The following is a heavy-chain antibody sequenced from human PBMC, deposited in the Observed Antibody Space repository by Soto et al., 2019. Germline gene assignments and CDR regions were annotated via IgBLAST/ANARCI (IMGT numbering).Heavy chain of an antibody. J-gene: IGHJ4*02. Sequence: QVQLEQSGAEVKKPGDSVKVSCKASGYTFTHFYITWVRQAPGQGLEWMGAISPHNFNTNYAQKFQGRVTMTWDTSLNTAYMELSSLMSEDTAVYYCARPPGYISDWYYFDLWGQGTLVTVSS. CDR2: ISPHNFNT. CDR3: ARPPGYISDWYYFDL. CDR1: GYTFTHFY. D-gene: IGHD6-19*01. V-gene: IGHV1-2*02.